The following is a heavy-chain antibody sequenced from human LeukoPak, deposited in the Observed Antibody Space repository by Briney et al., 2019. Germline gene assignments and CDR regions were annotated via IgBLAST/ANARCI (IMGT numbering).Heavy chain of an antibody. CDR1: GYTFTSYD. D-gene: IGHD3-3*01. J-gene: IGHJ3*02. V-gene: IGHV1-8*01. Sequence: ASVKVSCKASGYTFTSYDINWVRQATGQGLEWMGWMNPNSGNTGYAQKFQGRVTMTRNTSISTVYMELSSLRSEDTAVYYCARSGDYDFWSGRTDAFDIWGQGTMVTVPS. CDR2: MNPNSGNT. CDR3: ARSGDYDFWSGRTDAFDI.